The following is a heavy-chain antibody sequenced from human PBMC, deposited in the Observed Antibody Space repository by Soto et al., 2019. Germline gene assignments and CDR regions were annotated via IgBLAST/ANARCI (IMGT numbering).Heavy chain of an antibody. Sequence: PGRSLRLSCADSGFTFSSYAMSWVRQTPGKGLEWVSAISGSGGSTYYADSVKGRFTISRDNSKNTLYLQMNSMRAEDTAVYYCAKVQLERQRLYYYYYMDVWGKGTTVTVSS. CDR3: AKVQLERQRLYYYYYMDV. CDR1: GFTFSSYA. CDR2: ISGSGGST. V-gene: IGHV3-23*01. D-gene: IGHD1-1*01. J-gene: IGHJ6*03.